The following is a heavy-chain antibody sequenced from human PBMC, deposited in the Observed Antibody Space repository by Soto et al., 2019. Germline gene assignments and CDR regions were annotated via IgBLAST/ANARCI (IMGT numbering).Heavy chain of an antibody. V-gene: IGHV4-38-2*02. CDR1: GSSINSGDF. Sequence: SETLSLTGAVSGSSINSGDFWGWIRQRPGKGLEWIGSVFHSGTTYYNPSLKSRVIISVDTSKNQFSLNLHSVTAADTAVYYCARDPHYYDNTDYLDYWGQGTLVTVSS. CDR3: ARDPHYYDNTDYLDY. CDR2: VFHSGTT. D-gene: IGHD3-22*01. J-gene: IGHJ4*02.